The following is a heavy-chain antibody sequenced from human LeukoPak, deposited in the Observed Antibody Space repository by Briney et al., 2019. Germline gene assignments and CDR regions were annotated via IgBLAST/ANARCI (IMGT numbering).Heavy chain of an antibody. Sequence: GGSLRLSCAASGSTFSSYSMNWVRQAPGKGLEWVSYISSSSSTIYYADSVKGRFTISRDNAKNSLYLQMNSLRAEDTAVYYCARDTHYTITGIDYWGQGTLVTVSS. CDR3: ARDTHYTITGIDY. CDR2: ISSSSSTI. J-gene: IGHJ4*02. V-gene: IGHV3-48*01. CDR1: GSTFSSYS. D-gene: IGHD1-20*01.